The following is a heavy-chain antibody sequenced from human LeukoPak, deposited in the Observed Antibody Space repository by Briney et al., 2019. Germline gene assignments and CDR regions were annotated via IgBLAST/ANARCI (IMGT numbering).Heavy chain of an antibody. J-gene: IGHJ4*02. V-gene: IGHV4-59*01. Sequence: SETLSLTCTVSGGSISSYYWSWIRLPPGKGLEWIGYIYYSGSTNYNPSLKSRVTISVDTSKNQFSLKLSSVTAADTAVYYCARGGTSWRYFDYWGQGTLVTVSS. CDR2: IYYSGST. D-gene: IGHD2-2*01. CDR1: GGSISSYY. CDR3: ARGGTSWRYFDY.